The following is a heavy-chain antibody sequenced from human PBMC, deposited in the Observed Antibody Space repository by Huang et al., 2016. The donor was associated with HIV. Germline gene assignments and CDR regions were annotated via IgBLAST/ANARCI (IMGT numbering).Heavy chain of an antibody. CDR2: SIPICGTA. CDR3: ARGRTRSSLYDSYYGLDV. Sequence: QVQLVQSGAEVKTPGSSVKVSCKASGGTFSTYAISWVRQAPGQGLEWMGGSIPICGTANYEQKLQGTVTITADEFTSTAYMELSSLRSEDTALYYCARGRTRSSLYDSYYGLDVWGQGTTVTVSS. CDR1: GGTFSTYA. V-gene: IGHV1-69*01. J-gene: IGHJ6*02. D-gene: IGHD6-6*01.